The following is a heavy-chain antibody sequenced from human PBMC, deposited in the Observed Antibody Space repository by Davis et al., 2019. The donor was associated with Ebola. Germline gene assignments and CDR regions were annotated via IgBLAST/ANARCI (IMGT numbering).Heavy chain of an antibody. D-gene: IGHD1-1*01. V-gene: IGHV4-39*01. CDR3: ARRWNDVTAFDI. J-gene: IGHJ3*02. Sequence: WVRQAPGKGLEWIGSLYYTGSTYYNPSLKSRVTISVDTSKNQFSLKLSSVTAADTAVYYCARRWNDVTAFDIWGQGTMVTVSS. CDR2: LYYTGST.